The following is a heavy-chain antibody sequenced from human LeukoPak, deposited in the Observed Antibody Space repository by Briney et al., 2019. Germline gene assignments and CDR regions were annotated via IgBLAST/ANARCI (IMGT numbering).Heavy chain of an antibody. J-gene: IGHJ4*02. CDR3: SRMTRGHDY. Sequence: SETLSLTCAVSGVSFDDYYWSWVRPTPGKGLEWIGEINHSGYTNENPSLKRRVALSLNTSRKQFSLNLRSVTVADAGIYYCSRMTRGHDYWGQGTQVTVSS. CDR1: GVSFDDYY. V-gene: IGHV4-34*01. D-gene: IGHD4-11*01. CDR2: INHSGYT.